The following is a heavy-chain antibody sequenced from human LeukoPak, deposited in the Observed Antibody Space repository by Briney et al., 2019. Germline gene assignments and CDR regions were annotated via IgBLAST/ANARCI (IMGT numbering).Heavy chain of an antibody. V-gene: IGHV1-69*04. D-gene: IGHD3-16*01. J-gene: IGHJ6*03. Sequence: SVKVSCKASGCTFSNYAISWVRQAPGQGLEWMGRINPNYGKTNYAQKFQGRVTITADRSTNTAYMELSSLRSEDTAVYYCASGIVGGVMEEFYLDVWRKGATVTVSS. CDR3: ASGIVGGVMEEFYLDV. CDR1: GCTFSNYA. CDR2: INPNYGKT.